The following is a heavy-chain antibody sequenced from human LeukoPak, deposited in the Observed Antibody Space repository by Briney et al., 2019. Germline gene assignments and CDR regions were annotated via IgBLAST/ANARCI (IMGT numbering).Heavy chain of an antibody. D-gene: IGHD6-19*01. Sequence: ASVKVSCKVSGYTLTELSMHWVRQAPGKGFEWMGGFDPEDGETIYAQKFQGRVTMTEDTSTDTAYMELSSLRSEDTAVYYCATDPIAVAGTGYYYYGMDVWGQGTTVTVSS. CDR2: FDPEDGET. CDR3: ATDPIAVAGTGYYYYGMDV. CDR1: GYTLTELS. J-gene: IGHJ6*02. V-gene: IGHV1-24*01.